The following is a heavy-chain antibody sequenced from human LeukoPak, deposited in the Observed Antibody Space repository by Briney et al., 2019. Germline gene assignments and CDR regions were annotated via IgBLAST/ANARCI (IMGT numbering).Heavy chain of an antibody. CDR1: GFTFSSYE. CDR3: AIPFHSSGWYYFDY. V-gene: IGHV3-48*03. Sequence: GGSLRLSCATSGFTFSSYEMNWVRQAPGKGLEWVSYISSSGSTIYYADSVKGRFTTSRDNAKNSLYLQMNSLRAEDTAVYYCAIPFHSSGWYYFDYWGQGTLVTVSS. CDR2: ISSSGSTI. D-gene: IGHD6-19*01. J-gene: IGHJ4*02.